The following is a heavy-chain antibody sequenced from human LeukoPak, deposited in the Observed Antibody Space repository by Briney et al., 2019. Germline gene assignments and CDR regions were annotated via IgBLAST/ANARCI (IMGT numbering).Heavy chain of an antibody. J-gene: IGHJ4*02. CDR3: ARGDSLRRWLQLPYFDY. D-gene: IGHD5-24*01. V-gene: IGHV4-30-2*01. Sequence: SETLSLTCAVSGGSISSGGYSWSWIRQPPGKGLEWIGYIYHSGSTYYNPSLKSRVTISVDRSKNQFSLKLSSVTAADTAVYYCARGDSLRRWLQLPYFDYWGQGTLVTVSS. CDR1: GGSISSGGYS. CDR2: IYHSGST.